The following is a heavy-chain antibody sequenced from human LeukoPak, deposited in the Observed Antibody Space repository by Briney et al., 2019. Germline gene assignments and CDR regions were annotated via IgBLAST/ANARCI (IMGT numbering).Heavy chain of an antibody. J-gene: IGHJ4*02. V-gene: IGHV3-7*03. Sequence: GRSLRLSCAASGFTFSNYWMSWVRQAPGKGLEWVANIKGDGSYKYYVDSVKGRFTISRDNAKSSLYLQMNTLRAEDTAVYYCVRGGNSPHDYWGQGTLVTVSS. CDR3: VRGGNSPHDY. D-gene: IGHD4-23*01. CDR1: GFTFSNYW. CDR2: IKGDGSYK.